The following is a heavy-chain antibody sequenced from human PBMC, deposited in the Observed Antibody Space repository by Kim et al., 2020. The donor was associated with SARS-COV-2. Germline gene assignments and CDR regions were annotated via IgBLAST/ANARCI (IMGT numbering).Heavy chain of an antibody. D-gene: IGHD6-13*01. V-gene: IGHV3-23*01. Sequence: DSVKGRFTIARDKSKNTLYLQMNSLRAEDTAVYYCAKLGYSSSWYIRDYWGQGTLVTVSS. CDR3: AKLGYSSSWYIRDY. J-gene: IGHJ4*02.